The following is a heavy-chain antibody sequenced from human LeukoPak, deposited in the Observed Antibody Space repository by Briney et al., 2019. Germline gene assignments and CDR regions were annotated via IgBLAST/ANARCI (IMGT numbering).Heavy chain of an antibody. CDR2: IIPIFGTA. CDR1: GGTFISYA. Sequence: ASVKVSCKASGGTFISYAISWVRQAPGQGLEWMGGIIPIFGTANYAQKFQGRVTITADESTSTAYMELSSLRSEDTAVYYCARTAYCSSTSCREGYYYYYGMDVWGQGTTVTVSS. CDR3: ARTAYCSSTSCREGYYYYYGMDV. D-gene: IGHD2-2*01. V-gene: IGHV1-69*13. J-gene: IGHJ6*02.